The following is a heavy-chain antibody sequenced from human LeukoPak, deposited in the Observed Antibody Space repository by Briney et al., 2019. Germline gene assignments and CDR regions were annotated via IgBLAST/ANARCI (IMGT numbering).Heavy chain of an antibody. V-gene: IGHV3-48*03. D-gene: IGHD6-13*01. J-gene: IGHJ4*02. CDR2: VSTSGSTI. CDR3: ATSRGSWPDYFDY. CDR1: GFTFSSYE. Sequence: GGSLRLSCAASGFTFSSYEMNWVRQAPGKGLDWVSYVSTSGSTIYYADSVKGRFTISRDNAKNSLYLQMNSLRAEDTAVYYCATSRGSWPDYFDYWGQGTLVTVSS.